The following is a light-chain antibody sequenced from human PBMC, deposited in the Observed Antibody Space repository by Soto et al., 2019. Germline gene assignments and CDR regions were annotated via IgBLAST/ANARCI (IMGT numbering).Light chain of an antibody. Sequence: VIWMTQSPSLISASTGDRVNISCRMSQAISSHLAWYQQKPGKAPNLLLFATSTLQRGVPSRFSGSGSGTDFTLSISSLQSEDFATYYCQQYYTLLYTFGRGTKVE. J-gene: IGKJ2*01. CDR2: ATS. V-gene: IGKV1D-8*01. CDR1: QAISSH. CDR3: QQYYTLLYT.